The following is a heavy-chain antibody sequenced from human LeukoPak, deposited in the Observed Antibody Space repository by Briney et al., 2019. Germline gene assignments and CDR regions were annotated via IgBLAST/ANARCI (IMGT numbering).Heavy chain of an antibody. J-gene: IGHJ5*02. V-gene: IGHV3-30*03. D-gene: IGHD3-22*01. CDR1: GFTFSSYG. Sequence: GGSLRLSCAASGFTFSSYGMHWVRQAPGKGLEWVAVISYDGSNKYYADSVKGRFTISRDNSKNTLYLQMNSLRAEDTAVYYCARELSYYDSSGVEWFDPWGQGTLVTVSS. CDR2: ISYDGSNK. CDR3: ARELSYYDSSGVEWFDP.